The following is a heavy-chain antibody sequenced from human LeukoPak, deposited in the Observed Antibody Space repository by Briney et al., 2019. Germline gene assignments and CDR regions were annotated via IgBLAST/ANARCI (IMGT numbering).Heavy chain of an antibody. CDR2: ISAYNGNT. J-gene: IGHJ6*02. V-gene: IGHV1-18*01. D-gene: IGHD1-26*01. CDR1: GYTFTSYG. CDR3: ARGSGRHYYYYGMDV. Sequence: ASVKVSCKASGYTFTSYGISWVRQAPGQGLEWMGWISAYNGNTNYAQMLQGRVTMTTDTSTSTAYMELRSLRSDDTAVYYCARGSGRHYYYYGMDVWGQGTTVTVSS.